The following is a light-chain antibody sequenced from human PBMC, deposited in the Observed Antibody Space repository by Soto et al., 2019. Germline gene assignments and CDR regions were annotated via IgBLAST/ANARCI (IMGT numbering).Light chain of an antibody. CDR1: RSVSSY. CDR3: QQRSNGLT. V-gene: IGKV3-11*01. CDR2: NAS. J-gene: IGKJ4*01. Sequence: EVVLTQSPATLSLSPGERATLSCRASRSVSSYLAWYQQKPGQAPRLVIYNASNRATGIPARFSGSGSGTHFILTISNLEPEDFAVYYCQQRSNGLTFGGGTKVEIK.